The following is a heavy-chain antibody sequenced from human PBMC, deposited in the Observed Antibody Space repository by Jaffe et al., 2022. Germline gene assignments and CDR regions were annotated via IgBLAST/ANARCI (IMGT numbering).Heavy chain of an antibody. V-gene: IGHV4-34*01. J-gene: IGHJ4*02. CDR2: INHSRKT. D-gene: IGHD2-2*02. CDR3: ARGRRYCSSANCYTSFDL. CDR1: DGSFSGYY. Sequence: QVQLQLWGAGLLKPSETLSLTCAVYDGSFSGYYWSWIRQPPGMGLEWIGEINHSRKTNYNPSLQSRITISVDTSKNQFSLKVTSVAAADTALYYCARGRRYCSSANCYTSFDLWGQGTLVTVSS.